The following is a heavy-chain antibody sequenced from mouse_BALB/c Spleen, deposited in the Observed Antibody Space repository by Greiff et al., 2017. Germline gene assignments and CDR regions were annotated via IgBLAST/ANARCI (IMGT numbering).Heavy chain of an antibody. Sequence: EVKLQESGGGLVKPGGSLKLSCAASGFTFSSYAMSWVRQTPEKRLEWVASISSGGSTYYPDRVKGRFTISRDNARNILYLQMSSLRSEDTAMYYCARGLYDGYYYFDYWGQGTTLTVSS. V-gene: IGHV5-6-5*01. D-gene: IGHD2-3*01. CDR3: ARGLYDGYYYFDY. J-gene: IGHJ2*01. CDR2: ISSGGST. CDR1: GFTFSSYA.